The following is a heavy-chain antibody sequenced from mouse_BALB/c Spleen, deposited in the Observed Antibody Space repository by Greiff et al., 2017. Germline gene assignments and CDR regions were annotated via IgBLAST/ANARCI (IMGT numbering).Heavy chain of an antibody. CDR2: IDPETGGT. V-gene: IGHV1-15*01. Sequence: VKLVESGAELVRPGASVTLSCKASGYTFTDYEMHWVKQTPVHGLEWIGAIDPETGGTAYNQKFKGKATLTPDKSSSTAYMELRRLTSEDSAVYYCTGGYYGNYGAYWGQGTLVTVSA. CDR3: TGGYYGNYGAY. J-gene: IGHJ3*01. D-gene: IGHD2-1*01. CDR1: GYTFTDYE.